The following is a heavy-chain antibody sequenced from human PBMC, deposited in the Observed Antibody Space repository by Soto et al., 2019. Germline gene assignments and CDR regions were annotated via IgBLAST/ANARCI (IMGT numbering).Heavy chain of an antibody. CDR3: TTDLGITTFGVAASDY. J-gene: IGHJ4*02. D-gene: IGHD3-3*01. Sequence: GGSLRLSCAASGFTFFTAWMSWVRQAPGKGLEWVGRIKSKTDGGTPDYAEPVKGRFRIFRDDSKKTMYLEMDSLKTEDTAVYYCTTDLGITTFGVAASDYWGQGTLVTVSS. CDR2: IKSKTDGGTP. V-gene: IGHV3-15*01. CDR1: GFTFFTAW.